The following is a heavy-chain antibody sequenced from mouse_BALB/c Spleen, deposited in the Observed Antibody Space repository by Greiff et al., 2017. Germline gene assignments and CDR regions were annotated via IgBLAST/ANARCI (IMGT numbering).Heavy chain of an antibody. J-gene: IGHJ3*01. Sequence: DVKLQESGPGLVKPSQSLSLTCSVTGYSITSGYYWNWIRQFPGNKLEWMGYISYDGSNNYNPSLKNRISITRDTSKNQFFLKLNSVTTEDTATYYCATYDGYLAYWGQGTLVTVSA. CDR2: ISYDGSN. CDR1: GYSITSGYY. V-gene: IGHV3-6*02. CDR3: ATYDGYLAY. D-gene: IGHD2-3*01.